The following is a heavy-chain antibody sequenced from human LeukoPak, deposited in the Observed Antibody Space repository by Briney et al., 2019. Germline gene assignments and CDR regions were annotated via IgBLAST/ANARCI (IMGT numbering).Heavy chain of an antibody. Sequence: GGSLRLSCSASGFTLSNGWMSWVRQAPGKGLEWVGRIKSKTDGGTTDYAAPVKGRFTISRDDSKNTLYLQMNSLKTEDTGVYYCIADQVYCYSSSCFEVDFWGQGTLVTVSS. D-gene: IGHD2-2*01. CDR1: GFTLSNGW. CDR2: IKSKTDGGTT. CDR3: IADQVYCYSSSCFEVDF. V-gene: IGHV3-15*01. J-gene: IGHJ4*02.